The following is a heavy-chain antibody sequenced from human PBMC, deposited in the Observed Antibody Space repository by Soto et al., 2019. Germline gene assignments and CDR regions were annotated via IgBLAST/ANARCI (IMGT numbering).Heavy chain of an antibody. Sequence: SETLSLTCTVSGGSISSSSYYWGWIRQPPGKGLEWIGSIYYSGSTDYNPSLKSRVTISVDTSKNQFSLKLSSVTAADTAVYYCARLWFGDLVSDYWGQGTLVTVSS. D-gene: IGHD3-10*01. CDR3: ARLWFGDLVSDY. J-gene: IGHJ4*02. V-gene: IGHV4-39*01. CDR2: IYYSGST. CDR1: GGSISSSSYY.